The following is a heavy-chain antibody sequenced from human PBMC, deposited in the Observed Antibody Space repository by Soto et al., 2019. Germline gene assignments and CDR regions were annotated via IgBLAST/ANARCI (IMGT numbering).Heavy chain of an antibody. Sequence: ASVKVSCKASGYTFTGYYMHWVRQAPGQGLEWMGWINPNSGGTNYAQKFQGWVTMTRDTSISTAYMELSRLRSDDTAVYYCASAAAYYDSSGLYGMDVWGQGTTVTVSS. D-gene: IGHD3-22*01. CDR2: INPNSGGT. CDR1: GYTFTGYY. V-gene: IGHV1-2*04. CDR3: ASAAAYYDSSGLYGMDV. J-gene: IGHJ6*02.